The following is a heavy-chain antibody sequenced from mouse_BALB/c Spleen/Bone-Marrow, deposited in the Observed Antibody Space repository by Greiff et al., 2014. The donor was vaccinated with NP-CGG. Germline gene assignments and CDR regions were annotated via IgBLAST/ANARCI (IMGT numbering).Heavy chain of an antibody. CDR1: GSNIKDTY. CDR3: ASYYYGSSSFAY. V-gene: IGHV14-3*02. Sequence: EVQLQQSGAELVKPGASVKLSCTASGSNIKDTYMHWVKQRPEQGLEWIGRIDPANGNTKYDPKFQGKATITADTSSNTACLQLSSLTSEDTAVYYCASYYYGSSSFAYWGQGTLVTVSA. J-gene: IGHJ3*01. D-gene: IGHD1-1*01. CDR2: IDPANGNT.